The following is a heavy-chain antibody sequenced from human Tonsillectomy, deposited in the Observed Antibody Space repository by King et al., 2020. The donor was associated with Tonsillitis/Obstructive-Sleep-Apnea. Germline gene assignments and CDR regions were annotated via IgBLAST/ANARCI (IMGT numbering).Heavy chain of an antibody. CDR1: GGSFSGYY. Sequence: VQLQQWGAGLLKPSETLSLTCAVYGGSFSGYYWSWIRQPPGKGLEWIGEINHSGSTNYNPSLKSRVTISVDTSKNQFSLKLSSVTAADTAVYYCARIFRDIVVVPAAIFLDYWGQGTLDTVSS. D-gene: IGHD2-2*01. V-gene: IGHV4-34*01. J-gene: IGHJ4*02. CDR2: INHSGST. CDR3: ARIFRDIVVVPAAIFLDY.